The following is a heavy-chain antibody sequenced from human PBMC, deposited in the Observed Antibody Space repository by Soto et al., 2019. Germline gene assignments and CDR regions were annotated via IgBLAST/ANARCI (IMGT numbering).Heavy chain of an antibody. CDR1: GFTFSSYG. J-gene: IGHJ4*02. CDR2: IWYDGSNK. V-gene: IGHV3-33*01. CDR3: ARGLRYFDWLSFDY. D-gene: IGHD3-9*01. Sequence: PGGSMRLSCAASGFTFSSYGMHWVRQAPGKGLEWVAVIWYDGSNKYYADSVKGRFTISRDNSKNTLYLQMNSLRAEDTAVYYCARGLRYFDWLSFDYWGQGTLVTVSS.